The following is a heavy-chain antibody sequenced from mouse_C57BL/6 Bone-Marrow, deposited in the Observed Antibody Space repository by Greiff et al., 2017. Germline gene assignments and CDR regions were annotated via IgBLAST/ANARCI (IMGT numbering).Heavy chain of an antibody. CDR2: IDPSDSYT. CDR1: GYTFTSYW. V-gene: IGHV1-69*01. D-gene: IGHD2-3*01. Sequence: VQLQQPGAELVMPGASVKLSCKASGYTFTSYWMHWVKQRPGQGLEWIGEIDPSDSYTNYNQKFKGKSTLTVDKSSSTAYMQLSSLPSADSAVYYCAREGWPSYYFDYWGQGTTLTVSS. CDR3: AREGWPSYYFDY. J-gene: IGHJ2*01.